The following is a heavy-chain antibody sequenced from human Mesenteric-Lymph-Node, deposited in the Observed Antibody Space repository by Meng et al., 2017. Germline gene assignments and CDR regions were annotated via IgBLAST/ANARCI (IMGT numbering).Heavy chain of an antibody. J-gene: IGHJ4*02. Sequence: GGSLRLSCKGSGYSFTSYWIGWVRQMPGKGLEWMGILYPGDSIITYSPSFQGHVTISADKSISTAYLQWSSLKASDTAMYYCARSQAYVTNEGSLGYYFDYWGQGTLVTVSS. D-gene: IGHD4-17*01. CDR2: LYPGDSII. CDR1: GYSFTSYW. CDR3: ARSQAYVTNEGSLGYYFDY. V-gene: IGHV5-51*01.